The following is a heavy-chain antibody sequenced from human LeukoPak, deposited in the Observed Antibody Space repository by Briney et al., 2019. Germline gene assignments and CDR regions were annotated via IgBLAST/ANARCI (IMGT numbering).Heavy chain of an antibody. CDR1: GFTFSSYA. J-gene: IGHJ4*02. Sequence: GGSLRLSCEASGFTFSSYAIRWVRQAPGTGLEWVSSIPGSGGATYYADSVKGRFTISRDNSKNTLYLQMNSLRAEDTAVYYCAKDATAMAPFDYWGQGTLVTVSS. CDR3: AKDATAMAPFDY. V-gene: IGHV3-23*01. CDR2: IPGSGGAT. D-gene: IGHD5-18*01.